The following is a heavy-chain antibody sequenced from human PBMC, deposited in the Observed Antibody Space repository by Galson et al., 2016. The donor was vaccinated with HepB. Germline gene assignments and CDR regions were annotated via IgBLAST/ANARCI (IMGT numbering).Heavy chain of an antibody. D-gene: IGHD6-19*01. CDR1: SYTFTTYG. J-gene: IGHJ6*02. CDR3: ARDDSGGWYGFHYGIDV. CDR2: ISAYNGNT. Sequence: SVKVSCKASSYTFTTYGFSWVRQAPGQGLEWMGWISAYNGNTNYAQKLQGRVTMTTDTSTSTAYMELRSLSSVTAADTAVYYCARDDSGGWYGFHYGIDVWGQGTTVTVSS. V-gene: IGHV1-18*01.